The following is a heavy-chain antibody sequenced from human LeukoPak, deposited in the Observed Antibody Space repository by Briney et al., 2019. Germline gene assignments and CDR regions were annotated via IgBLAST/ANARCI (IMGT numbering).Heavy chain of an antibody. D-gene: IGHD2-2*01. V-gene: IGHV4-39*07. CDR3: ARVKRKYQLLKPLHETPSHYFDY. J-gene: IGHJ4*02. CDR1: GGSISSSSYY. CDR2: IYYSGST. Sequence: SETLPLTCTVSGGSISSSSYYWDWIRQPPGTGLEWIGTIYYSGSTYYNPSLKSRVTISLDTSKNQFSLKVSSVTAADTAVYYCARVKRKYQLLKPLHETPSHYFDYWGQGTLVTVSS.